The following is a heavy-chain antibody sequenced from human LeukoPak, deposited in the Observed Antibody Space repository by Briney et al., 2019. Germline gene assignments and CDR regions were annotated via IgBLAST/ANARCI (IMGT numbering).Heavy chain of an antibody. CDR1: GGTFSSYA. V-gene: IGHV1-2*02. J-gene: IGHJ6*02. Sequence: ASVTVSCKASGGTFSSYAISWVRQAPGQGLEWMGWINPNSGGTNYAQKFQGRVTMTRDTSISTAYMELSRLRSDDTAVYYCARDTDYDFWSGYHLTYYYYYGMDVWGQGTTVTVSS. CDR3: ARDTDYDFWSGYHLTYYYYYGMDV. D-gene: IGHD3-3*01. CDR2: INPNSGGT.